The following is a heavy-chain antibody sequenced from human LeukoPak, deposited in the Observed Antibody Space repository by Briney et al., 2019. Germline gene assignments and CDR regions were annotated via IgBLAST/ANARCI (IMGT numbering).Heavy chain of an antibody. J-gene: IGHJ6*02. D-gene: IGHD3-10*01. CDR3: ARDPRGAAYGMDV. Sequence: GRSLRLSCAASGITFSNYHMHWVRQAPGKGLEWLALISYDGSNKYYADSVKGRFAISRDNSKNTLYLQMNSLRLEDTAVYYCARDPRGAAYGMDVWGQGTTVTVSS. V-gene: IGHV3-30*09. CDR1: GITFSNYH. CDR2: ISYDGSNK.